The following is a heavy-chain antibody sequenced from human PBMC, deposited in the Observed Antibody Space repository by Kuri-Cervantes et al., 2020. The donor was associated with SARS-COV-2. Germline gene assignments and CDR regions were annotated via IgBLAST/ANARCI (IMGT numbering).Heavy chain of an antibody. CDR1: GYTFTSYA. V-gene: IGHV1-3*01. CDR3: ARFCPDTAMVTCYYGMDV. D-gene: IGHD5-18*01. CDR2: INAGNGNT. J-gene: IGHJ6*02. Sequence: ASVKVSCKASGYTFTSYAMHWVRQAPGQRLEWMGWINAGNGNTKYSQKFQGRVTMTRDTSTSTVYMELSSLRSEDTAVYYCARFCPDTAMVTCYYGMDVWGQGTTVTVSS.